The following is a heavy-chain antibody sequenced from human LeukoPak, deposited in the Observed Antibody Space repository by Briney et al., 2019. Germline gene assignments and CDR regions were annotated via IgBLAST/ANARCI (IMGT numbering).Heavy chain of an antibody. Sequence: ASVKVSCKASGYAFTGYYIHWVRQAPGQGLECMGWINPNSGGTNYAQKFQGRVTMTRDTSISTAYMELSRLRSDDTAVYYCARGGSGSYFSWLDPWGQGTLVTVSS. CDR2: INPNSGGT. CDR1: GYAFTGYY. D-gene: IGHD3-10*01. CDR3: ARGGSGSYFSWLDP. V-gene: IGHV1-2*02. J-gene: IGHJ5*02.